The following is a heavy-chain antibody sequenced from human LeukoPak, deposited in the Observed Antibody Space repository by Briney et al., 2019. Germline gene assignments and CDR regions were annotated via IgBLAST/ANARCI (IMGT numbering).Heavy chain of an antibody. J-gene: IGHJ4*02. CDR3: ARVPFTASLGDYFDY. Sequence: PGGSLRLSCAASGFTTSDNYITWVRQAPGKGLQWASVIYSGGRTNYADSVKGRFSMSRDKSNGTVYLKLNSLRTDDTAVYFCARVPFTASLGDYFDYWGQGALVTVSS. D-gene: IGHD3-16*01. CDR1: GFTTSDNY. V-gene: IGHV3-66*01. CDR2: IYSGGRT.